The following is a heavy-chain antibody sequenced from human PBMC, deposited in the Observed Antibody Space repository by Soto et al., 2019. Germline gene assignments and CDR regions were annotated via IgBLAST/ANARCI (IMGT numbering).Heavy chain of an antibody. V-gene: IGHV3-33*01. CDR2: IWYDGSNK. J-gene: IGHJ6*02. CDR3: ARGITIFGVDYYYYGMDV. Sequence: QVQLVESGGGVVQPGRSLRLSCAASGFTFSSYGMHWVRQAPGKGLEWVAVIWYDGSNKYYADSVKGRFTISRDNSKNTXXLQMSSLRAEDTAVYYCARGITIFGVDYYYYGMDVWGQGTTVTVSS. D-gene: IGHD3-3*01. CDR1: GFTFSSYG.